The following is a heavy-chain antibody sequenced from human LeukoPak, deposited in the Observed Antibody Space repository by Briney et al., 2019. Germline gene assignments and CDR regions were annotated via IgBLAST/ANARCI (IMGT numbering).Heavy chain of an antibody. CDR2: ISGSGGST. J-gene: IGHJ4*02. CDR1: GLIFSSYA. D-gene: IGHD5/OR15-5a*01. Sequence: GGSLRLSCAASGLIFSSYAMSWVRQAPGKGLEWVSAISGSGGSTYYADSVKGRFTISRDNSKNTLYLQMNSLRAEDTAVYYCARGLFYVNLDYWGQGTLVTVSS. V-gene: IGHV3-23*01. CDR3: ARGLFYVNLDY.